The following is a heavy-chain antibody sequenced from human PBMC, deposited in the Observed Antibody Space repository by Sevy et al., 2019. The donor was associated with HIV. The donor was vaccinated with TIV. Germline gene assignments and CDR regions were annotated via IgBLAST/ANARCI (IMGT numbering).Heavy chain of an antibody. D-gene: IGHD3-22*01. CDR2: FDPEDGET. V-gene: IGHV1-24*01. J-gene: IGHJ4*02. Sequence: ASVKVSCKVSGYTLTELSMHWVRQAPGKGLEWMGSFDPEDGETIYAQNFQGRVTMTEDRCTDIAYMELSSLRSEDTAVYYCATTKDYYDSSGYPFDYWGQGTLVTVSS. CDR3: ATTKDYYDSSGYPFDY. CDR1: GYTLTELS.